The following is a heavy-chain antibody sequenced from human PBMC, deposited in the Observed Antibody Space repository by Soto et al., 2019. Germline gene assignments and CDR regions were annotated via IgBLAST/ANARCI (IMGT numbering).Heavy chain of an antibody. V-gene: IGHV1-69*13. J-gene: IGHJ6*02. CDR3: ARGFYDILTGSPGPYYYYGMDV. D-gene: IGHD3-9*01. CDR2: IIPIFGTA. CDR1: GGTFSSYA. Sequence: GASVKVSCKSSGGTFSSYAISWVRQAPGQGLEWMGGIIPIFGTANYAQKFQGRVTITADESTSTAYMELSSLRSEDTAVYYCARGFYDILTGSPGPYYYYGMDVWGQGTTVTVSS.